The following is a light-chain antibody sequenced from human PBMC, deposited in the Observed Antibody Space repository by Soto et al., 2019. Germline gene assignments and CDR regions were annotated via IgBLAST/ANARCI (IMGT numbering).Light chain of an antibody. Sequence: EIVLTQSPGTLSLSPGERVTLSCRASQSVSSSYLAWYQQKPGQAPRLLIYGASSRATGIPDRFSGSGSGTDFTLTISRLEREDFAVYYCQQYGSSPPKYTFGQGTKLEIK. J-gene: IGKJ2*01. V-gene: IGKV3-20*01. CDR2: GAS. CDR1: QSVSSSY. CDR3: QQYGSSPPKYT.